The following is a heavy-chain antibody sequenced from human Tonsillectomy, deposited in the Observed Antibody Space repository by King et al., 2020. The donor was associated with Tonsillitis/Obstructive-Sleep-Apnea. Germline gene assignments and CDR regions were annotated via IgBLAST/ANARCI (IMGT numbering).Heavy chain of an antibody. CDR2: ISSSSSYI. CDR3: ARFESSTRFDP. CDR1: GFTFSSYS. V-gene: IGHV3-21*01. D-gene: IGHD2-2*01. J-gene: IGHJ5*02. Sequence: VQLVESGGGLVKPGGSLRLSCAASGFTFSSYSMNWVRQAPGKGLEWVSSISSSSSYIYYADSVKGRFTISRDNAKNSLYLQMNSLRAEDTAEYYCARFESSTRFDPWGQGTLVTVSS.